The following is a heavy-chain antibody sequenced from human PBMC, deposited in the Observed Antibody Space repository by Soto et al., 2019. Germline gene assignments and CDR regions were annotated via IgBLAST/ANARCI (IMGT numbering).Heavy chain of an antibody. CDR2: ISDSGDSN. Sequence: ESGGGLVPPGGSLRLSCAASGFTFSSYAMSWVRQAPGKGLEWVSGISDSGDSNYYADSLKGRFTISRDNAKRTLYLEMKSLRAEDTAVYYCAKDRGSAAGTWFDSWGQGNLVTVSS. D-gene: IGHD6-25*01. CDR3: AKDRGSAAGTWFDS. V-gene: IGHV3-23*01. CDR1: GFTFSSYA. J-gene: IGHJ5*01.